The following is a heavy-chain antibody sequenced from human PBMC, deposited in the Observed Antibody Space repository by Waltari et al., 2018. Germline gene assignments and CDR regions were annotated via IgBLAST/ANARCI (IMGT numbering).Heavy chain of an antibody. D-gene: IGHD3-10*01. J-gene: IGHJ4*02. CDR3: ARGGSGSYYPDYFDY. Sequence: EVQLVESGGGLVKPGGSLRLSCAASGFTFSSYSMNWVRQAPGKGLEWVSSIRSRSSYIYYADAVKGRFTISRDNAKNSRYLQMNSLRAEDTAVYYCARGGSGSYYPDYFDYWGQGTLVTVSS. CDR1: GFTFSSYS. CDR2: IRSRSSYI. V-gene: IGHV3-21*01.